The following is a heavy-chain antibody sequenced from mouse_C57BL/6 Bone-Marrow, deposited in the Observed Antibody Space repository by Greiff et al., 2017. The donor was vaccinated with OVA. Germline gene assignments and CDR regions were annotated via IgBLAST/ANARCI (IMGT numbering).Heavy chain of an antibody. D-gene: IGHD3-2*02. V-gene: IGHV1-55*01. CDR1: GYTFTSYW. CDR2: IYPGSGST. Sequence: VQLQQSGAELVKPGASVKMSCKASGYTFTSYWITWVKQRPGQGLEWIGDIYPGSGSTNYNEKFKSKATLTVDTSSSTAYMQLSSLTSEDYSVYYCSREGGLEANDDWGQGTSVTVSS. J-gene: IGHJ4*01. CDR3: SREGGLEANDD.